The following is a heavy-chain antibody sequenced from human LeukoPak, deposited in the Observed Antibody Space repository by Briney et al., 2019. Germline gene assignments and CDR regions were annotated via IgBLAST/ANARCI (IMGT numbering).Heavy chain of an antibody. CDR2: IIPIFGTA. CDR3: ASYGSGSYGGDFDY. J-gene: IGHJ4*02. Sequence: GASVKVSCKASGGTFSSYAISWVRQAPGQGLEWMGGIIPIFGTANYAQKFQGRVTITTDESTSTAYMELSSLRSEDTAVYYCASYGSGSYGGDFDYWGQGTLVTVSS. V-gene: IGHV1-69*05. CDR1: GGTFSSYA. D-gene: IGHD3-10*01.